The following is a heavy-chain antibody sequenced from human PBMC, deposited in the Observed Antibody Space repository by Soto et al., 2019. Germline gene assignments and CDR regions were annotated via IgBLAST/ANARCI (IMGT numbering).Heavy chain of an antibody. J-gene: IGHJ4*02. CDR3: ARGTKRTTAMADYYDSSGYY. CDR1: GFTFSSYS. V-gene: IGHV3-48*01. D-gene: IGHD3-22*01. Sequence: PGGSLRLSCAASGFTFSSYSMNWVRQAPGKGLEWVSYISSSSSTIYYADSVKGRFTISRDNAKNSLYLQMNSLRGEDTAVYYCARGTKRTTAMADYYDSSGYYWGQGTLVTVS. CDR2: ISSSSSTI.